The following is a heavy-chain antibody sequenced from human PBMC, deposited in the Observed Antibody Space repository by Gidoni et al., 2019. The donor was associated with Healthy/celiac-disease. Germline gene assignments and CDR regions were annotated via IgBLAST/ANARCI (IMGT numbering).Heavy chain of an antibody. CDR3: AKGGGYSSSSQLYY. CDR2: ISYDGSNK. J-gene: IGHJ4*02. V-gene: IGHV3-30*18. CDR1: GFTFSRYG. D-gene: IGHD6-6*01. Sequence: QVQLVESGGGVVQPGRSLRLYCAASGFTFSRYGMHWVRQAPGKGLEWVAFISYDGSNKYYADSVKGRFTISRDNSKNTLYLQMNSLRAEDTAVYYCAKGGGYSSSSQLYYWGQGTLVTVSS.